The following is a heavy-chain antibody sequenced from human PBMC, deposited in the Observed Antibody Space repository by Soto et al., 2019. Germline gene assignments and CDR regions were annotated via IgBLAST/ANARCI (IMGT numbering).Heavy chain of an antibody. V-gene: IGHV4-39*01. CDR2: FYYSGST. CDR1: GFSISSSSYY. CDR3: ARISVASRYMDV. D-gene: IGHD5-12*01. Sequence: SETLSLTCTVSGFSISSSSYYWVWIRQSPGKGLEWIGSFYYSGSTYYSPSLKSRVTISGDTSKKQISLRLSSVTAADTAVYYCARISVASRYMDVWGKGSTVTVSS. J-gene: IGHJ6*03.